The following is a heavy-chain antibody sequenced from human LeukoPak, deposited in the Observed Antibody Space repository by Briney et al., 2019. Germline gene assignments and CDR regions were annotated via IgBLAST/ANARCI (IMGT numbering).Heavy chain of an antibody. V-gene: IGHV3-53*04. D-gene: IGHD4-17*01. J-gene: IGHJ6*02. CDR3: AREGYGEWYGMDV. Sequence: GGSLRLSCVSSGFGVSSNYMTWVRQAPGTGLEWGSLIYSGGGTDYADSVKGRFTISRHNSENTVYLQMTTLRPEDTAVYYCAREGYGEWYGMDVWGQGTTVTVS. CDR2: IYSGGGT. CDR1: GFGVSSNY.